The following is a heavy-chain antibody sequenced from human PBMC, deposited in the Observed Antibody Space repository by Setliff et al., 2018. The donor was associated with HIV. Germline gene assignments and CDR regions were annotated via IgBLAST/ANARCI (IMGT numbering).Heavy chain of an antibody. CDR1: GFTVSTYY. V-gene: IGHV3-48*04. CDR2: ISSSDGTI. D-gene: IGHD2-15*01. J-gene: IGHJ6*03. CDR3: ARSQGIGNYYMDV. Sequence: PGGSLRLSCAASGFTVSTYYMNWVRQAPGKGLEWVAYISSSDGTIYYADSVKGRFTVSRDNAKNSLYLQVDSLTAEDTAVYYCARSQGIGNYYMDVWGKGTTVTVS.